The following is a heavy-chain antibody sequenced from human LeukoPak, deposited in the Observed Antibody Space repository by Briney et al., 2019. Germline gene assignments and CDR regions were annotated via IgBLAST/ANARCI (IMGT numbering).Heavy chain of an antibody. CDR2: IWSDRNNK. Sequence: GGSLRLSCAASGFTFSSFGMHWVRQAPGKGLEWVAVIWSDRNNKYYADSVKGRFTISRDNSKNTLYLQMNSLRAEDTAVYYCARDMTYYYGMDVWGQGTTVTVSS. V-gene: IGHV3-33*01. D-gene: IGHD3-16*01. CDR3: ARDMTYYYGMDV. CDR1: GFTFSSFG. J-gene: IGHJ6*02.